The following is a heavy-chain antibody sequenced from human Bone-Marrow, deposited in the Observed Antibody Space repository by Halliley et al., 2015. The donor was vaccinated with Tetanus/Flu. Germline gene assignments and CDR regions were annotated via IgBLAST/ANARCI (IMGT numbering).Heavy chain of an antibody. Sequence: MWYDGTNEYYTESVKGRFTISRDNSKNTLYLQMNNLKVEDTAVYYCARDENYGSGSPLDYWGQGTLVTVSS. V-gene: IGHV3-33*01. J-gene: IGHJ4*02. CDR3: ARDENYGSGSPLDY. CDR2: MWYDGTNE. D-gene: IGHD3-10*01.